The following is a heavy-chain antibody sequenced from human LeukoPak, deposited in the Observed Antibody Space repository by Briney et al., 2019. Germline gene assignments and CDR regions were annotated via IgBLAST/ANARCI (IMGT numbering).Heavy chain of an antibody. CDR3: ARRGYRSSTSCYLGWFDP. CDR2: IYHSGST. J-gene: IGHJ5*02. Sequence: SETLSLTCAVSGYSISSGYYWGWIRQPPGKGLDWIGSIYHSGSTYYNPSLKSRVTISVDTSKNQFSLKLSSVTAADTAVYYCARRGYRSSTSCYLGWFDPWGQGTLVTVSS. CDR1: GYSISSGYY. D-gene: IGHD2-2*01. V-gene: IGHV4-38-2*01.